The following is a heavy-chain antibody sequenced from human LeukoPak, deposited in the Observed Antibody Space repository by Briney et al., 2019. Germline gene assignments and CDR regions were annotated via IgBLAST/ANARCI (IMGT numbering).Heavy chain of an antibody. Sequence: GGSLRLSCAASGFSVGSNYMSWVRQAPGKGLEWVSVIYTGGTTHYAESVMGRFTISRDDSHNTVHLHMSGLRAEDTAVYYCAREGRFQSFDYWGQGTLVAVSS. J-gene: IGHJ4*02. CDR1: GFSVGSNY. CDR2: IYTGGTT. CDR3: AREGRFQSFDY. V-gene: IGHV3-53*01.